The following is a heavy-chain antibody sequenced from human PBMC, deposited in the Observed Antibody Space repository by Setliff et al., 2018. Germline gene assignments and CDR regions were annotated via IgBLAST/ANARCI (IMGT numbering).Heavy chain of an antibody. Sequence: PGGSLRLSCAASGFNFSSYGMHWVRQAPGKGLEWVAAIWFDGSNHYYVDSVKGRFIISRDNSRNTLYLQMNSLGPEDTAVYYCARDRLGNSGWFDFDFWGQGTLVTVSS. CDR3: ARDRLGNSGWFDFDF. D-gene: IGHD6-19*01. V-gene: IGHV3-33*01. CDR1: GFNFSSYG. CDR2: IWFDGSNH. J-gene: IGHJ4*02.